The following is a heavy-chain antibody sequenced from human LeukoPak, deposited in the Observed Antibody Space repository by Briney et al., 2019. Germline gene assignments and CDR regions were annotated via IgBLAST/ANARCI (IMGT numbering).Heavy chain of an antibody. CDR1: GFNLHTYG. J-gene: IGHJ4*02. Sequence: GGTLRLSCAASGFNLHTYGMNWVRHAPGKGLEWVSAIGTGNNVTYYADSVKGRFTISRDNSRSTLYLQMNSLRAEDTAVYYCARVPYGSGSSIDYWGQGTLVTVSS. V-gene: IGHV3-21*01. CDR2: IGTGNNVT. D-gene: IGHD3-10*01. CDR3: ARVPYGSGSSIDY.